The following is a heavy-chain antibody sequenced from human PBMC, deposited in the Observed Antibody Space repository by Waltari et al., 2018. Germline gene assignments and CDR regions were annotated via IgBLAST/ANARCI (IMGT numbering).Heavy chain of an antibody. CDR2: ISPYNGDT. CDR1: GYWFTNYG. Sequence: QAQLVQSGPEVKKPGASVRLSCKASGYWFTNYGIGWVRQAPGQGLEWMGWISPYNGDTNYAQNRQGRVTVTADTSTGTAHMDLRSLKSEDTAVYYCVRESSGWFAMDVWGQGTTVTVSS. J-gene: IGHJ6*02. D-gene: IGHD6-19*01. CDR3: VRESSGWFAMDV. V-gene: IGHV1-18*04.